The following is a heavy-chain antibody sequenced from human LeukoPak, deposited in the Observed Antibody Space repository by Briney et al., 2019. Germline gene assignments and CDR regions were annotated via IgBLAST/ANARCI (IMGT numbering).Heavy chain of an antibody. CDR1: GFTFSSYS. D-gene: IGHD2-2*01. V-gene: IGHV3-21*01. CDR2: ISSCSSYI. J-gene: IGHJ4*02. CDR3: ARDRTAYCSSTSCYPGRTFDY. Sequence: KPGGSLRLSCAASGFTFSSYSMNWVRQAPGKGLEWVSSISSCSSYIYYADSVKGRFTISRDNAKNSLYLQMNSLRAEDTAVYYCARDRTAYCSSTSCYPGRTFDYWGQGTLVTVSS.